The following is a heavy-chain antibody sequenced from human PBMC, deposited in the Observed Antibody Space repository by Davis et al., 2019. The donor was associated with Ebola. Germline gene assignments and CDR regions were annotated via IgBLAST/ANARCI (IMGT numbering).Heavy chain of an antibody. CDR3: ARGFSGGTNFDY. J-gene: IGHJ4*02. CDR1: GFTFSSYW. V-gene: IGHV3-7*03. CDR2: IKQDGSEK. Sequence: GESLKIPCAASGFTFSSYWMSWVRQAPGKGLEWVANIKQDGSEKYYVDSVKGRFTISRDNAKNSLYLQMNSLRAKDTAVYYCARGFSGGTNFDYWGQGTLVTVSS. D-gene: IGHD1-14*01.